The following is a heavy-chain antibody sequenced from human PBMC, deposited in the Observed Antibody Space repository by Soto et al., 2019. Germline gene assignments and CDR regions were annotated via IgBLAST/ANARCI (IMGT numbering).Heavy chain of an antibody. J-gene: IGHJ4*02. CDR3: ARILYYYDSSGYYYYFDY. CDR1: GYTFTSYG. Sequence: SVKVSCKASGYTFTSYGISWVRQAPGQGLEWMGRIIPILGIANYAQKFQGRVTITADKSTSTAYMELSSLRSEDTAVYYCARILYYYDSSGYYYYFDYWGQGTLVTVSS. V-gene: IGHV1-69*04. D-gene: IGHD3-22*01. CDR2: IIPILGIA.